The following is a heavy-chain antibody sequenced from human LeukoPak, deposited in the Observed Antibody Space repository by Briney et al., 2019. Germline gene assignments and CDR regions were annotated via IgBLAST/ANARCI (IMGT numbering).Heavy chain of an antibody. D-gene: IGHD6-19*01. Sequence: SETLSLTCTVSGYSISSGYYWGWIRQPPGKGLEWIGSIYHSGSTYYNPSLKSRVTISVDTSKNQFSLKLSSVTAADTAVYYCARDLRQWLVRGYYFDYWGQGTLVTVSS. V-gene: IGHV4-38-2*02. J-gene: IGHJ4*02. CDR3: ARDLRQWLVRGYYFDY. CDR1: GYSISSGYY. CDR2: IYHSGST.